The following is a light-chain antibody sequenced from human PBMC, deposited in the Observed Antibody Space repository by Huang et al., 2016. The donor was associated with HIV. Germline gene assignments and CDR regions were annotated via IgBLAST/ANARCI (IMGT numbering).Light chain of an antibody. CDR3: HFSPYT. J-gene: IGKJ2*01. Sequence: EVVLTQSPGTLSLSPGERATLSCRASQSISSSYLAWYQQKLGQAPRLLLYGTSSRATGVPDRFRGSGSGTDFTLIISNLEPEDFAIYYCHFSPYTFAQGTELEV. CDR1: QSISSSY. CDR2: GTS. V-gene: IGKV3-20*01.